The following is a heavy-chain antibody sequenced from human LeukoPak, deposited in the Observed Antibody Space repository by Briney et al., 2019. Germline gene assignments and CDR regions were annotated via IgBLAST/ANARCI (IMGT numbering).Heavy chain of an antibody. CDR2: ISYDGSNK. J-gene: IGHJ4*02. Sequence: GGSLRLSCAASGFTVSSNYMSWVRQAPGKGLEWVAVISYDGSNKYYADSVKGRFTISRDNSKNTLYLQMNSLRAEDTAVYYCASQAYYYDSSGYLRWGQGTLVTVS. D-gene: IGHD3-22*01. CDR3: ASQAYYYDSSGYLR. V-gene: IGHV3-30*03. CDR1: GFTVSSNY.